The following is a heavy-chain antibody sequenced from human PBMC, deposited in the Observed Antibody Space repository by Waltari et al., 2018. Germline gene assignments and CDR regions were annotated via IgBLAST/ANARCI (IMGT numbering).Heavy chain of an antibody. CDR3: SKRNGYGSGRYYYYYMDV. J-gene: IGHJ6*03. V-gene: IGHV3-30*02. CDR2: IRYDGSNK. Sequence: QVQLVESGGGVVQPGGVLRLSCAESGVTFRSYGMHWVSQARGKGLEWVAFIRYDGSNKYYADSVKGRFTISRDNSKNTLYLQMNSLRAEDTAVYYCSKRNGYGSGRYYYYYMDVWGKGTTVTVSS. D-gene: IGHD3-10*01. CDR1: GVTFRSYG.